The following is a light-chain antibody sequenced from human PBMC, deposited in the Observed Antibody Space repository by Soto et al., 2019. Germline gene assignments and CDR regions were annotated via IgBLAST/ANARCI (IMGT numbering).Light chain of an antibody. CDR1: TSNIGSNY. J-gene: IGLJ1*01. Sequence: QSVLTQPPSASGTPGQGVTISCSGSTSNIGSNYVYWYQQLPGTAPKLLIYRNNQRPSGVPDRFSGSNSGTSASLAISGLRSDDEADYFCATWDDSRNGFYVFGTGTKLTVL. CDR3: ATWDDSRNGFYV. V-gene: IGLV1-47*01. CDR2: RNN.